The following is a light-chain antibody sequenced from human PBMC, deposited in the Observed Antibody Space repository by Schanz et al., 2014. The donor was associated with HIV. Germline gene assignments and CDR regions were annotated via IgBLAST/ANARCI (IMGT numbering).Light chain of an antibody. CDR2: DFS. V-gene: IGLV2-11*01. J-gene: IGLJ3*02. CDR3: TSYTTTNTWL. CDR1: SSDVGSYNY. Sequence: QSALTQPRSVSGSPGQSVTISCTGTSSDVGSYNYVSWYQQRPGKAPKLMIYDFSDRPSGISSRFSGSKSGNTASLTISALQAEDEADYYCTSYTTTNTWLFGGGTKLTVL.